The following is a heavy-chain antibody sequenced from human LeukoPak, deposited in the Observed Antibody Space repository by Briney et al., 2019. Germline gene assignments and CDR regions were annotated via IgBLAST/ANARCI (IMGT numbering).Heavy chain of an antibody. J-gene: IGHJ3*02. CDR1: GNTFSSYF. D-gene: IGHD4-23*01. CDR3: GRVTLYAFDI. Sequence: ASVKVSCKASGNTFSSYFIHWVRQAPGQGLEWMGIISPSGGSTSYAQGFQGRVTMTRDTSTSTVYMELSSLRSEDTAVYYCGRVTLYAFDIWGQGTMVTVSS. CDR2: ISPSGGST. V-gene: IGHV1-46*01.